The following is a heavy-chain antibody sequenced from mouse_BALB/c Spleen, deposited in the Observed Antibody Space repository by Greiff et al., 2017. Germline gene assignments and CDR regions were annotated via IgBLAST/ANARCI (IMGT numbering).Heavy chain of an antibody. V-gene: IGHV3-6*02. CDR3: ARGGELLAY. CDR2: ISYDGSN. D-gene: IGHD1-1*01. Sequence: EVQLVASGPGLVKPSQSLSLTCSVTAYSITSGYYWNWIRQFPGNKLEWMGYISYDGSNNYNPSLKNRISITRDTSKNQFFLKLNSVTTEYTATFYCARGGELLAYGGQGTLVSVSA. CDR1: AYSITSGYY. J-gene: IGHJ3*01.